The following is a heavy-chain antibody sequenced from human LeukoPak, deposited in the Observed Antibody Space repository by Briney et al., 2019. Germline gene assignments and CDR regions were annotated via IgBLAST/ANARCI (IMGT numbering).Heavy chain of an antibody. Sequence: SVKVSCKASGGTFSSYAISWVRQAPGQGLEWIGWIVVGSGNTNYAQKFQERVTITRDMSTSTAYMELSSLRSEDTAVYYCAADQRSSWANWFDPWGQGTLVTVSS. CDR1: GGTFSSYA. D-gene: IGHD6-13*01. V-gene: IGHV1-58*02. CDR2: IVVGSGNT. CDR3: AADQRSSWANWFDP. J-gene: IGHJ5*02.